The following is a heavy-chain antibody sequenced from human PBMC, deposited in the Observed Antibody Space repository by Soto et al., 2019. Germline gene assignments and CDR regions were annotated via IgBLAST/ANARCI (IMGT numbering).Heavy chain of an antibody. CDR3: ARVGEYSSSQAPGRLRFYFAY. CDR2: IYHSGTT. J-gene: IGHJ4*02. Sequence: LCHTCTVSYGSIINRDGRSRIRQPPGKGLELIGEIYHSGTTNYNPSLKSRVTISVDKSKNQFSLKLSSVTAADTAVYYCARVGEYSSSQAPGRLRFYFAYWGQRTLVTGFS. D-gene: IGHD6-6*01. V-gene: IGHV4-4*02. CDR1: YGSIINRDG.